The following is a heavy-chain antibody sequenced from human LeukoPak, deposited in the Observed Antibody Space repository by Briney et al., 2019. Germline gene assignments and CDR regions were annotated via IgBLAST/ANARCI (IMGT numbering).Heavy chain of an antibody. J-gene: IGHJ4*02. Sequence: PGGSLRLSCAASGFTFSSYAMHWVRQAPGKGLEWVAVISYDGSNKYYADSVKGRFTISRDNSKNTLYLQMNSLRAEDTAVYYCAKLWLWSYGDFDYWGQGTLVTVSS. V-gene: IGHV3-30-3*02. CDR2: ISYDGSNK. D-gene: IGHD5-18*01. CDR1: GFTFSSYA. CDR3: AKLWLWSYGDFDY.